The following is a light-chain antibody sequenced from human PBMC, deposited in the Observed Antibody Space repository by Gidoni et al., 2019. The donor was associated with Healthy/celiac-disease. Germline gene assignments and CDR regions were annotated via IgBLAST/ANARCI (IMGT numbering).Light chain of an antibody. CDR2: AAS. V-gene: IGKV1-27*01. J-gene: IGKJ3*01. CDR1: QGISTY. Sequence: DIQMTQSPSSLSASVGDRVTITCRASQGISTYLAWFQQKPGKVPKLLISAASTLQSGVPSRFSGRGAGTDFTLTISSLQPEDVATYYCQKYNSAPQGFTFGPGTKVDIK. CDR3: QKYNSAPQGFT.